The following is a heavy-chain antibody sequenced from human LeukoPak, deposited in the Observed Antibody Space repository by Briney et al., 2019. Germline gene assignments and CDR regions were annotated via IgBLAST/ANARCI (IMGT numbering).Heavy chain of an antibody. V-gene: IGHV1-18*04. CDR3: ARTGTEWLLYFDY. Sequence: GASVKVSCKASGYTFTSYYMHWVRQAPGQGLEWMGWISAYNGNTNYAQKLQGRVTMTTDTSTNTAYMELRSLRSDDTAVYYCARTGTEWLLYFDYSGQGTLVTVSS. D-gene: IGHD6-19*01. J-gene: IGHJ4*02. CDR2: ISAYNGNT. CDR1: GYTFTSYY.